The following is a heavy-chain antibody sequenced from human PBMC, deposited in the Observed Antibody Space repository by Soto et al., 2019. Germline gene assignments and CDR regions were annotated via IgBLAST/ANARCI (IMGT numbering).Heavy chain of an antibody. CDR2: ISTSGSYI. CDR1: GFTFSDYY. Sequence: QVQLVESGGGLVKPGGSLRLSCVASGFTFSDYYMTWIRQAPGKGLEWNSYISTSGSYIHYADSVKARFTIFRDNAENYILLQMNSLRVEDTAVYYCARVIRLEGRVASDIWGQGTMVTVSS. CDR3: ARVIRLEGRVASDI. J-gene: IGHJ3*02. V-gene: IGHV3-11*05. D-gene: IGHD3-10*01.